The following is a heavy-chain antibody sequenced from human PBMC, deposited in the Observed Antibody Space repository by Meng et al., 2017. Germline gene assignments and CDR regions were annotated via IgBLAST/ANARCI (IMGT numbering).Heavy chain of an antibody. J-gene: IGHJ4*02. CDR2: MNPNSGNT. V-gene: IGHV1-8*01. D-gene: IGHD4-17*01. CDR3: ARDMQWVTTNDY. CDR1: GYTFTSYD. Sequence: ASVKVSCKASGYTFTSYDINWVRQATGQGLEWMGWMNPNSGNTGYAQKFQGRVTMTRNTSISTAYMELSSLRSEDTAVYYCARDMQWVTTNDYWGQGTLVTVSS.